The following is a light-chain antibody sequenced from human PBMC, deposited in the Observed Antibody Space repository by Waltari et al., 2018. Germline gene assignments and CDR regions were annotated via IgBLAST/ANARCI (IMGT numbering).Light chain of an antibody. CDR3: ATWDDSRTGV. CDR1: TSNVGRST. CDR2: NNN. V-gene: IGLV1-47*01. J-gene: IGLJ2*01. Sequence: QSALTQPPSVSGTPGQRVTTSCSGSTSNVGRSTVSWFRQLPGTAPRLLSVNNNQPPSGVPDRFSGSKSGASASLAISGLRSEDEADYYCATWDDSRTGVFGGGTKLTVL.